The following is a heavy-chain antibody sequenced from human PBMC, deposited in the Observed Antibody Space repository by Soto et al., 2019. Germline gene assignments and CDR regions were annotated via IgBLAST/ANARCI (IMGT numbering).Heavy chain of an antibody. CDR2: IIPIFGTA. D-gene: IGHD5-18*01. V-gene: IGHV1-69*13. CDR1: GGTFSSYA. Sequence: GASVKVSCKASGGTFSSYAISWVRQAPGQGLEWMGGIIPIFGTANYAQKFQGRVTITADESTSTAYMELSSLRSEDIALYYCATRGVDTAMFYYFDYWGQGTLVTVSS. CDR3: ATRGVDTAMFYYFDY. J-gene: IGHJ4*02.